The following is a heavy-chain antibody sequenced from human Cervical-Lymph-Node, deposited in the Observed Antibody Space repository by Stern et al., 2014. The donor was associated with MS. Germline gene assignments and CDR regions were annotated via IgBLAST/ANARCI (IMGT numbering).Heavy chain of an antibody. Sequence: VQLVESGAELKENGASVKVSCKASGYTLTNYPMNWWRQAPGQGLEWMGWYNTTTGNSTYAQGFTGRCVVSLDTSFSTAYMHISSLKAEDTAVYYCARDFVYTAMITRSDYLDSWGQVTLVTVSS. CDR3: ARDFVYTAMITRSDYLDS. CDR2: YNTTTGNS. D-gene: IGHD5-18*01. CDR1: GYTLTNYP. J-gene: IGHJ4*02. V-gene: IGHV7-4-1*02.